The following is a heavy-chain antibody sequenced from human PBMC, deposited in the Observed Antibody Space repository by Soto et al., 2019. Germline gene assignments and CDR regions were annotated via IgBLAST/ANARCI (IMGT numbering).Heavy chain of an antibody. D-gene: IGHD1-26*01. Sequence: VGSRRLSWAASGFTFRNYDLHWVLQAPGKGLEWVSFLSVSVGGTYYADSVKGRFTISRDNSKNTLYLQMNSLRAEDTPVYYCANLGPTRILASWGQGTLVTVSS. J-gene: IGHJ4*02. CDR1: GFTFRNYD. V-gene: IGHV3-23*01. CDR3: ANLGPTRILAS. CDR2: LSVSVGGT.